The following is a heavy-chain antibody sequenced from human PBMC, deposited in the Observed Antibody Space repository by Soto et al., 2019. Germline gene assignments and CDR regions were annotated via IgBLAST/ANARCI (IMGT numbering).Heavy chain of an antibody. CDR2: ISGSGGST. D-gene: IGHD3-22*01. J-gene: IGHJ4*02. V-gene: IGHV3-23*01. Sequence: GGSLRLSCAASGFTFSSYAMSWVRQAPGKGLEWVSAISGSGGSTYYADSVKGRFTISRDDSKNTLYLQMNSLRAEDTAVYYCAKKSSNYYDSSGYSDYWGQGTLVTVSS. CDR1: GFTFSSYA. CDR3: AKKSSNYYDSSGYSDY.